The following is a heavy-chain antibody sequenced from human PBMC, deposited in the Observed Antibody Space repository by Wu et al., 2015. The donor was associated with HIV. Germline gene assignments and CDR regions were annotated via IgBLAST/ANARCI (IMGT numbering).Heavy chain of an antibody. Sequence: QVQLVQSGAEVKKPGASVRVSCKASTYTFSSFAITWVRQAPGQGLEWMGWINPYNGNTNYAQNVQGRVTMTTDTSTSTAYMELRSLKSDDTATYYCVRGPRRGDLAAAGTLDWLVDYVGPGNAGHVSS. CDR2: INPYNGNT. J-gene: IGHJ4*02. D-gene: IGHD6-13*01. V-gene: IGHV1-18*01. CDR1: TYTFSSFA. CDR3: VRGPRRGDLAAAGTLDWLVDY.